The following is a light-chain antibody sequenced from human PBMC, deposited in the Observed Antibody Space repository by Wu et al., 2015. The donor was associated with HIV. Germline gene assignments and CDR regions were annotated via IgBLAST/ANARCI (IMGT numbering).Light chain of an antibody. CDR3: QQYNSYPWT. CDR2: DAS. J-gene: IGKJ1*01. Sequence: AIQLTQSPSSLSASVGDRVTITCRASRGISSYLAWYQQKPGEAPKLLIYDASTLESGVPSRFSGGGSGTDFTLTISRLQPDDFATYYCQQYNSYPWTFGQGTKVEIK. V-gene: IGKV1-13*02. CDR1: RGISSY.